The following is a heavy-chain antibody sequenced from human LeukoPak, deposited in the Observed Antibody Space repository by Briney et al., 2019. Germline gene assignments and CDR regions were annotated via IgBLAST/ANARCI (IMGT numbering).Heavy chain of an antibody. D-gene: IGHD3-22*01. V-gene: IGHV4-38-2*02. J-gene: IGHJ5*02. Sequence: PSETLSLTCTVSGYSISSGYYWGWIRQPPGKGLEWIGSIYHSGSTYYNPSLKSRVTISVDTSKNQFSLKLSSVTAADTAVYYCARDLFGGAGDSSGYYLNWFDPWGQGTLVTVSS. CDR3: ARDLFGGAGDSSGYYLNWFDP. CDR2: IYHSGST. CDR1: GYSISSGYY.